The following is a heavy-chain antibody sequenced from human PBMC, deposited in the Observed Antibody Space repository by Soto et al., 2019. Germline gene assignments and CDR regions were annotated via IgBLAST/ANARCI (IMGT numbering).Heavy chain of an antibody. J-gene: IGHJ5*02. CDR2: IYYSGST. D-gene: IGHD3-22*01. V-gene: IGHV4-59*01. Sequence: PSETLSLTCTVSGGSINNYYWSWIRQPPGKGLEWIGYIYYSGSTNYNPSLKSRVTISVDTSKNQFSLKLSSVTAADTAVYYCARHNYYYDSGDYSNSFDPWGQGTLVTVSS. CDR1: GGSINNYY. CDR3: ARHNYYYDSGDYSNSFDP.